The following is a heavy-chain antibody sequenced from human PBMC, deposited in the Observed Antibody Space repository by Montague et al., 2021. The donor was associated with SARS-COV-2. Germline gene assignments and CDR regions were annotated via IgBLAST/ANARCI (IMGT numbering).Heavy chain of an antibody. J-gene: IGHJ4*02. CDR2: MSNSNGYI. V-gene: IGHV3-21*01. Sequence: SLRLSCAASGFTFSSYSMNWVRQAPGKGLEWVSSMSNSNGYIYYADSVKGRFTISRDNAKNSLYLQMNSLRAEDTAVYYCARATWGYYDSSGYLDYRGQGTLVTVSS. CDR1: GFTFSSYS. CDR3: ARATWGYYDSSGYLDY. D-gene: IGHD3-22*01.